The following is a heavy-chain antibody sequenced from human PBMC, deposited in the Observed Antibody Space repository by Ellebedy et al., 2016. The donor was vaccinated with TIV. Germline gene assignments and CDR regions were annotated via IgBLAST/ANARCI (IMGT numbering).Heavy chain of an antibody. CDR1: GYTFNIYD. J-gene: IGHJ4*02. Sequence: ASVKVSXXTSGYTFNIYDINWVRQAPGQGLEWMGWMNPNGENTAYAKKFQGRVTMTRDSAKSTAYMELNSLTSEDTAMYYCARAGVLGESTLDFWGQGTLVTVSS. V-gene: IGHV1-8*01. CDR3: ARAGVLGESTLDF. CDR2: MNPNGENT. D-gene: IGHD3-16*01.